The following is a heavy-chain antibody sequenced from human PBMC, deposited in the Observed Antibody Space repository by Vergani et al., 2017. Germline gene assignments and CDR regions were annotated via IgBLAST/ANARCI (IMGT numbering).Heavy chain of an antibody. CDR2: ISYDGTQK. CDR3: ATKSCGTPGCQIGYFRE. J-gene: IGHJ1*01. CDR1: GFTSSYYG. D-gene: IGHD1-1*01. Sequence: QVHLVESGGGVVQPGRSLRLSCVVSGFTSSYYGMHWVRQAPGKGLEWVAVISYDGTQKYYADSVKGRFTISRDNSKSTLYLQMNSLRTEDTAVYYCATKSCGTPGCQIGYFREWGQGTVVTGSS. V-gene: IGHV3-30*03.